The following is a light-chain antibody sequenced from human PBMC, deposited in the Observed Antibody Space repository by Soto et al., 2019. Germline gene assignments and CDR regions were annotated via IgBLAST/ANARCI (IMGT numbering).Light chain of an antibody. Sequence: DIQLTQSPSFLSASVGDRVTITCRASQGISSYLAWYQQKPGKAPKLLIYAASTLQSGVPSRFSGSGSGTEFTLTISSLQPEDFATYDCQQLNSYPQLTFGGGTKVEIK. J-gene: IGKJ4*01. CDR3: QQLNSYPQLT. CDR1: QGISSY. CDR2: AAS. V-gene: IGKV1-9*01.